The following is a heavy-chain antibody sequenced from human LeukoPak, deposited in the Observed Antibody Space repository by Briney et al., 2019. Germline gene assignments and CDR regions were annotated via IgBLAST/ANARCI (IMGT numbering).Heavy chain of an antibody. CDR1: GFTLSSYT. J-gene: IGHJ4*02. D-gene: IGHD3-10*01. V-gene: IGHV3-23*01. Sequence: GGSLRLSCSASGFTLSSYTMNWVRQAPGKWLEWVSGISPSGDITYYADSVKGRFTISRDNSKNTLYLEVISLTAEDTAVYYCAKDDAWLRFGEWSQGTLVTVSS. CDR2: ISPSGDIT. CDR3: AKDDAWLRFGE.